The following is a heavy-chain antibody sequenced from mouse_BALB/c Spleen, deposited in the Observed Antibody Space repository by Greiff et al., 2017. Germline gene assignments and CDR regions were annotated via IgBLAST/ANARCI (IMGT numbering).Heavy chain of an antibody. CDR2: ISYSGST. D-gene: IGHD1-1*01. Sequence: EVQLQQSGPGLVKPSQSLSLTCTVTGYSITSDYAWNWIRQFPGNKLEWMGYISYSGSTSYNPSLKSRISITRDTSKNQFFLQLNSVTTADTATYYCARYYGSSYMPYWGQGTLVTVSA. V-gene: IGHV3-2*02. J-gene: IGHJ3*01. CDR1: GYSITSDYA. CDR3: ARYYGSSYMPY.